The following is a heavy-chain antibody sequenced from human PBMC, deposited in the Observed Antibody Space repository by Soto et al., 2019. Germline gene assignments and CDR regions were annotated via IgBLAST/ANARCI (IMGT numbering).Heavy chain of an antibody. D-gene: IGHD1-1*01. Sequence: SQTLSLTCAISGDSVSSNSAAWNWIRQSPSRGLEWLGRTYYRSKWHNDYAVSVKSRITINPDTSKNPFSLPLNSVTPADTAVYYCARELEGYYYYYYGMDVWGQVTTVTDSS. CDR3: ARELEGYYYYYYGMDV. J-gene: IGHJ6*02. CDR1: GDSVSSNSAA. V-gene: IGHV6-1*01. CDR2: TYYRSKWHN.